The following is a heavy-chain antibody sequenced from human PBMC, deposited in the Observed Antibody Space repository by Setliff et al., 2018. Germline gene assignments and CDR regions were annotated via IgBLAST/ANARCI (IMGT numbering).Heavy chain of an antibody. CDR1: GGSISSSSYY. Sequence: PSETLSLTCTVSGGSISSSSYYWGWIRQPPGKGLEWIGSIYYSGSTYYNPSLKSRVTISVDTSKNQFSLKLSFVTAADTAVYYCARVNQYSSVWYNYYYGMDVWGQGTTVTVSS. V-gene: IGHV4-39*07. CDR3: ARVNQYSSVWYNYYYGMDV. CDR2: IYYSGST. D-gene: IGHD6-19*01. J-gene: IGHJ6*02.